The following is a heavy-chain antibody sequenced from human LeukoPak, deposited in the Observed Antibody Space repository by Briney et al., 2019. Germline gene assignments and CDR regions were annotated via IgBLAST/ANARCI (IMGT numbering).Heavy chain of an antibody. V-gene: IGHV1-2*02. CDR3: AGVGSGWYKAYYFDY. Sequence: ASVKVSCKASGYTFTGYYMHWVRQAPGQGLEWMGWINPNSGGTNYAQKFQGRVTMTRDTSISTAYMELSRLRSDDTAVYYCAGVGSGWYKAYYFDYWGQGTLVTVSS. J-gene: IGHJ4*02. D-gene: IGHD6-19*01. CDR1: GYTFTGYY. CDR2: INPNSGGT.